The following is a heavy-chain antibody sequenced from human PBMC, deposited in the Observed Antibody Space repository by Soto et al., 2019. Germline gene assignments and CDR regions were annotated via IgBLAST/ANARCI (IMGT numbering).Heavy chain of an antibody. Sequence: ASVKVSCKVSGYTLTELSMHWVRQAPGKGLEWMGGFDPEDGETIYAQKFQGRATMTEDTSTDTAYMELSSLRSEDTAVYYCATELYYYDSSGPLRAFDIWGQGTMVTVSS. CDR3: ATELYYYDSSGPLRAFDI. V-gene: IGHV1-24*01. J-gene: IGHJ3*02. D-gene: IGHD3-22*01. CDR1: GYTLTELS. CDR2: FDPEDGET.